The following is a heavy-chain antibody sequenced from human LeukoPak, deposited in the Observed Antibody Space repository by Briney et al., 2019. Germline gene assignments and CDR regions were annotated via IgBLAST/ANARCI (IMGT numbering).Heavy chain of an antibody. V-gene: IGHV3-23*01. CDR3: AKRGAGSGGLHF. Sequence: PGGSLRLSCAASGVTFSIYAMTWVRQAPGKGLEWVSTFYETDKTDYADSVKGRFTISRDTSKNMLYLQMNSLRAEDTAIYYCAKRGAGSGGLHFWGQGTLVTVSS. D-gene: IGHD6-19*01. J-gene: IGHJ4*02. CDR1: GVTFSIYA. CDR2: FYETDKT.